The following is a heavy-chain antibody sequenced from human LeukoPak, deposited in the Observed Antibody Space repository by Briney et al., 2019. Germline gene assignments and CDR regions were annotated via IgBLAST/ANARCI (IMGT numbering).Heavy chain of an antibody. J-gene: IGHJ4*02. CDR2: IRGKVDSGST. CDR1: GITFDNYW. Sequence: GRSLRLSCTGSGITFDNYWMSWVRQAPGEGLEWIGCIRGKVDSGSTVYAASVGGRLTIAREDTNRCAYLQMDSLKTADPAMYYCPGVLFQRDSSGSSYFDSWGQGTPVTVPS. V-gene: IGHV3-49*04. CDR3: PGVLFQRDSSGSSYFDS. D-gene: IGHD6-19*01.